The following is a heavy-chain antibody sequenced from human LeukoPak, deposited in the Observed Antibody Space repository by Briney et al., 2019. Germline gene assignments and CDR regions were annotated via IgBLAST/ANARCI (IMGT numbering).Heavy chain of an antibody. V-gene: IGHV1-46*01. CDR1: GYSFTTYY. CDR3: ARGELYCSSTRCPSSEY. J-gene: IGHJ4*02. Sequence: ASVKVSCKASGYSFTTYYMHWVRQAPGQGLEWMGIINPSGGTTKYAQKFLGRVTMTRDTSTSTVYMELSSLRSEDTAVYYCARGELYCSSTRCPSSEYWGQGTLVTVSS. CDR2: INPSGGTT. D-gene: IGHD2-2*01.